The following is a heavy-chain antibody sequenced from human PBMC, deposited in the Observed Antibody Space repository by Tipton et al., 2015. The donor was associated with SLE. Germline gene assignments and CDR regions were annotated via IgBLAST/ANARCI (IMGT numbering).Heavy chain of an antibody. CDR3: ARQGFTSLHDAFDI. Sequence: TLSLTCSVSGGSISNADYYWGWVRQPPGKGLEWIGSIYYSGSASYSGSTYYNPSLKSRVTISVDTSKNHFSLKMSSVTAADTAVYYCARQGFTSLHDAFDIWGQGTLVTVSS. J-gene: IGHJ3*02. D-gene: IGHD2-2*01. V-gene: IGHV4-39*01. CDR1: GGSISNADYY. CDR2: IYYSGSASYSGST.